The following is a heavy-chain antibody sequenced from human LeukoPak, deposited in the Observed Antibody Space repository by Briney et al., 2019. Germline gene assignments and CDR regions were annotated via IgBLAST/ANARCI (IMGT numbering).Heavy chain of an antibody. CDR1: GFSFRNYA. Sequence: GGSLRLSCAASGFSFRNYAMGWVRQAPGKGLEWVSIISTSGGTTYYADSAKGRFTISRDNAKNTLFLQMNSLRAEDTAVYYCVRDPPEREELFDYWGQGTLVTVSS. J-gene: IGHJ4*02. D-gene: IGHD1-26*01. CDR3: VRDPPEREELFDY. V-gene: IGHV3-23*01. CDR2: ISTSGGTT.